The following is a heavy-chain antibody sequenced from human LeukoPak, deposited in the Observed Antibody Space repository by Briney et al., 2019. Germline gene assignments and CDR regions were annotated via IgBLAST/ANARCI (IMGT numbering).Heavy chain of an antibody. CDR2: MNPNSGKT. CDR1: GYTFTIYD. Sequence: ASVKVSCKASGYTFTIYDINWVRQATGQGLEWMGWMNPNSGKTGYAQKFQGRVTMTRNTSISTAYMELSSLRSEDTAVYYCARDYPYIGWYYFDYGGQGTLVTVSS. J-gene: IGHJ4*02. CDR3: ARDYPYIGWYYFDY. D-gene: IGHD6-19*01. V-gene: IGHV1-8*01.